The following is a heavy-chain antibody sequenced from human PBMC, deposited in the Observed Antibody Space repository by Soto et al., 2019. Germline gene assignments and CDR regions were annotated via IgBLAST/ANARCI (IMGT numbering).Heavy chain of an antibody. CDR3: ARDIQGIAAAGTAYYYYGMDV. Sequence: SETLSLTCTVSGGSISSGGYYWSWIRQHPGKGLEWIGYIYYSGSTYYNPSLKSRVTISVDTSKNQFSLKLSSVTAADTAMYYCARDIQGIAAAGTAYYYYGMDVWGQGTTVTVSS. J-gene: IGHJ6*02. CDR2: IYYSGST. D-gene: IGHD6-13*01. CDR1: GGSISSGGYY. V-gene: IGHV4-31*03.